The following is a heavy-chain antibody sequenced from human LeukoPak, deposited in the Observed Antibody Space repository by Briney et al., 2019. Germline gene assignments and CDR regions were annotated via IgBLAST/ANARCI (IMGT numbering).Heavy chain of an antibody. Sequence: SQTLSLTCAISGDSVSTNSATWTWLRQSPSRGLEWLGRAYYRSKWYNDYAVSMKSRITINPDTSKNQFSLQLNSVTPEDTAVYYCARLVGASWFDSWGQGTLVTVSS. D-gene: IGHD1-26*01. J-gene: IGHJ5*01. CDR3: ARLVGASWFDS. CDR1: GDSVSTNSAT. CDR2: AYYRSKWYN. V-gene: IGHV6-1*01.